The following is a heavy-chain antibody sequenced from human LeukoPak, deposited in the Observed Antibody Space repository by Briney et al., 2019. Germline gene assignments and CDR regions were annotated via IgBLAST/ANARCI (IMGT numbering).Heavy chain of an antibody. CDR3: ASGPVVPAAHRKDYYYYFMDV. CDR2: IIPIFGTT. J-gene: IGHJ6*03. CDR1: GGTFSSYA. Sequence: GASVKVSCKASGGTFSSYAFSWVRQAPGQGLEWMGGIIPIFGTTNYAKKFQGRVTITTDESTSTAYMELSSLRSEDTAVYYCASGPVVPAAHRKDYYYYFMDVWGKGTTVTVSS. D-gene: IGHD2-2*01. V-gene: IGHV1-69*05.